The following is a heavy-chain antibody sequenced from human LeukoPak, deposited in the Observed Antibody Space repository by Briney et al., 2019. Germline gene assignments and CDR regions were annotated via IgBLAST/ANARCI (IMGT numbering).Heavy chain of an antibody. CDR1: GFTFSAYA. D-gene: IGHD1-26*01. V-gene: IGHV3-23*01. CDR3: ARDFSLVVGASDS. CDR2: MALSGGPT. Sequence: PGGSLRLSCAASGFTFSAYAMAWVRRPPGRGLEWVSTMALSGGPTHYADAVVGRFTISRDDSKSTLYLHINNLRAEDTAVYYCARDFSLVVGASDSWGKGTLVTVSS. J-gene: IGHJ5*02.